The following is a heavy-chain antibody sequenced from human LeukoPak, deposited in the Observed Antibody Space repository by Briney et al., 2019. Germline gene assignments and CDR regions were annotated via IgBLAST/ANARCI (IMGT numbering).Heavy chain of an antibody. CDR2: ISSSGSTI. Sequence: PGGSLRLSCAASGFIFSDYYMSWIRQAPGKGLEWVSYISSSGSTIYDADSVKGRFTISRDNAKNSLYLQMNSLRAEDTAVYYCARGDGTTSNWFDPWGQGTLVTVSS. CDR3: ARGDGTTSNWFDP. D-gene: IGHD1-7*01. CDR1: GFIFSDYY. J-gene: IGHJ5*02. V-gene: IGHV3-11*04.